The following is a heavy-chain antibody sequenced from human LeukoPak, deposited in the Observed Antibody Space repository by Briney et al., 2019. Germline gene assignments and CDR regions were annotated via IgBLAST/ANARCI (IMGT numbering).Heavy chain of an antibody. D-gene: IGHD3-3*01. V-gene: IGHV3-74*01. Sequence: PGGSLRLSCAASGFTFSSYWMHWVRQAPGMGLVWVSRINSDGSSTSYADSVKGRFTISRDNAKNTLYLQMNSLRAEDTAVYYCARALSWEWLLSEGWFDPWGQGTLVTVSS. J-gene: IGHJ5*02. CDR1: GFTFSSYW. CDR3: ARALSWEWLLSEGWFDP. CDR2: INSDGSST.